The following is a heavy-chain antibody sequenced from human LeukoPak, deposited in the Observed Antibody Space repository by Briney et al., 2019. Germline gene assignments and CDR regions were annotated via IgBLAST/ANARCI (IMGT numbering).Heavy chain of an antibody. V-gene: IGHV4-34*01. Sequence: SETLSLTCAVYGGSFSGYYWSWIRQPPGKGLAWIGEINHSGSTNYNPSLKSRVTISVGTSKNQFSLKLSSVTAADTAVYYCARGHRDGSYFPFDYWGQGTLVTVSS. CDR3: ARGHRDGSYFPFDY. CDR2: INHSGST. J-gene: IGHJ4*02. CDR1: GGSFSGYY. D-gene: IGHD1-26*01.